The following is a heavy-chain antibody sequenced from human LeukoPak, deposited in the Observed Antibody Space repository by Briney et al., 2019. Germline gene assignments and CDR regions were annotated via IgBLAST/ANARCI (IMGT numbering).Heavy chain of an antibody. Sequence: GGSLRLSCAASGFTFSTYAMNWVRQAPGKGLEWVSSITSLGSYVHYADSMKGRFTLSRDNAKNSLYLQMNSLRAEDTAVYYCAKGGVVVAATRVDYWGQGTLVTVSS. D-gene: IGHD2-15*01. J-gene: IGHJ4*02. CDR1: GFTFSTYA. CDR3: AKGGVVVAATRVDY. CDR2: ITSLGSYV. V-gene: IGHV3-21*01.